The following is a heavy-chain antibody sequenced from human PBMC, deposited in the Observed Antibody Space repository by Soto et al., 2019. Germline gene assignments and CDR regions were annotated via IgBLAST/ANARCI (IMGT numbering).Heavy chain of an antibody. V-gene: IGHV4-59*01. CDR1: HASLTAYY. CDR3: ARSPARYYFDY. CDR2: IYNTGST. Sequence: SGPVSLTCTVSHASLTAYYWTWIRQPPGKGLEWIGYIYNTGSTNYSPSLKSRVTVSVDTSKNQFSLKLNSVTAADTAVYYCARSPARYYFDYWGQG. J-gene: IGHJ4*02. D-gene: IGHD6-6*01.